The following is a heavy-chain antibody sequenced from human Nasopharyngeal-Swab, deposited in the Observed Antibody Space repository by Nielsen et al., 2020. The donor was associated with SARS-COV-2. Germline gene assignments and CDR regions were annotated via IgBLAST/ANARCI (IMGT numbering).Heavy chain of an antibody. D-gene: IGHD1-1*01. V-gene: IGHV3-48*01. J-gene: IGHJ3*02. Sequence: GESLKISCAASGFTFSSYAMHWVRQAPGKGLEWVSYISSAGTSIYYADSVKGRFTISRDNAKDSLYMQMNSLRAEDTAVYYCAKGQRTSGTRAFDIWGQGTMVTVSS. CDR1: GFTFSSYA. CDR2: ISSAGTSI. CDR3: AKGQRTSGTRAFDI.